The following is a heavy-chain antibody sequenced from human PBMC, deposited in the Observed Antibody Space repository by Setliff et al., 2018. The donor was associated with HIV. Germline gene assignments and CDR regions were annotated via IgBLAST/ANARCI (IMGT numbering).Heavy chain of an antibody. CDR1: GGSIRSGNYY. CDR2: IYYSGST. V-gene: IGHV4-31*03. Sequence: LSLTCTVSGGSIRSGNYYCSWIRQHPGKGLEWIGNIYYSGSTYYNPSLKSRVTISVDTAKNQLFLKLSSVTAADTAVYYCARGANYYESDGYYDYWGQGTLVTVSS. D-gene: IGHD3-22*01. CDR3: ARGANYYESDGYYDY. J-gene: IGHJ4*02.